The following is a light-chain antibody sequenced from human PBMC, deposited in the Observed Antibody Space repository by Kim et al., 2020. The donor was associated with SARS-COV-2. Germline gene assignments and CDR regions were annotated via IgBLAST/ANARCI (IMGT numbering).Light chain of an antibody. CDR2: EDN. V-gene: IGLV6-57*01. CDR3: QSYDSSNQV. Sequence: GKTVTISCTRSSGSIASNYVQWYQQRPGSSPTTVIYEDNQRPSGVTDRFSGSIDSSSNSASLTISGLKTEDEADYYCQSYDSSNQVFGGGTKLTVL. J-gene: IGLJ3*02. CDR1: SGSIASNY.